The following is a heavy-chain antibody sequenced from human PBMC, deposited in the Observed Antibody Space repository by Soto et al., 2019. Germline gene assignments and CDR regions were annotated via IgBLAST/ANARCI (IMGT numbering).Heavy chain of an antibody. Sequence: EVQLVESGGVLIKPGGSLRLSCAASGFTFSDEWMNWVRQAPGKGREWVGRIKNKPNGETTDYAAPVKGRFTISRDDSKSRLYLQMNNLKTDDTAVYYCTRGNYGAFHHWGQGTLVTVSS. CDR3: TRGNYGAFHH. CDR2: IKNKPNGETT. CDR1: GFTFSDEW. J-gene: IGHJ3*01. D-gene: IGHD1-7*01. V-gene: IGHV3-15*07.